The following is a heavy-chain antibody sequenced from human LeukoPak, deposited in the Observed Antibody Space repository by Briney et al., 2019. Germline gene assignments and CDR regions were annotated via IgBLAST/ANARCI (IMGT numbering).Heavy chain of an antibody. V-gene: IGHV3-30*04. CDR2: LPPDGSYQ. Sequence: GRSLRLSCAASGFTFSDYTMQWVRQAPGKGLEWVALLPPDGSYQYYADSLKGRFTISRDNFKNALYLQMNSLRLEDAAVYYCARGLHDRSWYGAHWGQGTLLSVSS. CDR3: ARGLHDRSWYGAH. CDR1: GFTFSDYT. J-gene: IGHJ4*02. D-gene: IGHD6-13*01.